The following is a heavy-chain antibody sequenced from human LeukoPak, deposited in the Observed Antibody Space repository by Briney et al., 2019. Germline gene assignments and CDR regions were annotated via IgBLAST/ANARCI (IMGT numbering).Heavy chain of an antibody. J-gene: IGHJ6*02. Sequence: SETLSLTCTVSGGSISGGGYYWSWIRQHPGKGLEWIGYIYYSGSTYYNPSLKSRVTISVDTSKNQFSLKLSSVTAADTAVYYCAREGLYSSSSSRYYYYGMDVWGQGTTVTVSS. CDR2: IYYSGST. CDR1: GGSISGGGYY. V-gene: IGHV4-31*03. D-gene: IGHD6-6*01. CDR3: AREGLYSSSSSRYYYYGMDV.